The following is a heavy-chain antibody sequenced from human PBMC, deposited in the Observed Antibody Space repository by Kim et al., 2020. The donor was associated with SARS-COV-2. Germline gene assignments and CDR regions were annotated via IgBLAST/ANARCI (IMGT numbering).Heavy chain of an antibody. Sequence: GGSLRLSCAASGFTFSSYGMHWVRQAPGKGLEWVAVIWYDGSNKYYADSVKGRFTISRDNSKNTLYLQMNSLRAEDTAVYYCAKDTDSSGLSPAGYWGQGTLVTVSS. CDR1: GFTFSSYG. CDR2: IWYDGSNK. D-gene: IGHD3-22*01. V-gene: IGHV3-33*06. J-gene: IGHJ4*02. CDR3: AKDTDSSGLSPAGY.